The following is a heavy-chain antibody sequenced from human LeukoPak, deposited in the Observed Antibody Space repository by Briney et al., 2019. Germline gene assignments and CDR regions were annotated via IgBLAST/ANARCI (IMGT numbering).Heavy chain of an antibody. D-gene: IGHD6-19*01. CDR2: MNPNSGNT. V-gene: IGHV1-8*01. Sequence: ASVKVSCKASGYTFTSYDIKWVRQAPGQGRGWMGWMNPNSGNTDYAQKFQGRVTMTRNTSISTAYMELSSLRSEDTAVYYCATAGSGYSSDWGEGALVTVSS. CDR3: ATAGSGYSSD. CDR1: GYTFTSYD. J-gene: IGHJ1*01.